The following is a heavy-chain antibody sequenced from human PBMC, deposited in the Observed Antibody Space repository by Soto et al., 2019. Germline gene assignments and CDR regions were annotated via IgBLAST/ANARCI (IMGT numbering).Heavy chain of an antibody. CDR3: ARNYGDGYDYLDY. J-gene: IGHJ4*02. CDR1: GGSISGYY. V-gene: IGHV4-4*08. D-gene: IGHD5-12*01. Sequence: SETLSLTCSVSGGSISGYYWSWIRQPPGKSLEWIGFLSHSGTTKYSPPLSSRVNISSDPSKSQLSLILTSVTAADTAVYYCARNYGDGYDYLDYWGQGTLVTVSS. CDR2: LSHSGTT.